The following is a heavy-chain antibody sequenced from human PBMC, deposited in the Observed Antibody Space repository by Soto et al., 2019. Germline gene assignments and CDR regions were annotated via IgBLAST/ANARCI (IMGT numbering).Heavy chain of an antibody. V-gene: IGHV3-23*01. J-gene: IGHJ5*02. Sequence: GGSLRLSCAASGFTFSSYAMSWVRQAPGKGLEWVSAISGSGGSTYYADSVKGRFTISRDNSKNTLYLQMNSLRAEDTAVYYCAKDPVPYSSSFNWFDPWGQGTLVTVSS. CDR1: GFTFSSYA. D-gene: IGHD6-13*01. CDR2: ISGSGGST. CDR3: AKDPVPYSSSFNWFDP.